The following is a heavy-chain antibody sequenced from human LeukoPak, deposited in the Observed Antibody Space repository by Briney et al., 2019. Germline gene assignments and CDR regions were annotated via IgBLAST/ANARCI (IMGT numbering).Heavy chain of an antibody. Sequence: SVKVSCKASGGTFSSYAISWVRQAPGQGLEWMGRIIPILGIANYAQKFQGRVTITADKSTSTAYMELSSLRSEDTAVYYCARSSAPYYDTLTGYYYYYGMDVWGQGTTVTVSS. CDR1: GGTFSSYA. D-gene: IGHD3-9*01. V-gene: IGHV1-69*04. CDR2: IIPILGIA. J-gene: IGHJ6*02. CDR3: ARSSAPYYDTLTGYYYYYGMDV.